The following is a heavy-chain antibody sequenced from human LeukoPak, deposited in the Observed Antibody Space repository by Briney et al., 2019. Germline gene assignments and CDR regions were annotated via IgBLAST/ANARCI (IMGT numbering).Heavy chain of an antibody. CDR2: IGTSGNYI. Sequence: GGSLRLSCAASGFTFSDYYMSWIRQAPGKGLEWVSSIGTSGNYIYYADSVRGRFTISRDNAKNSLYLQMNSLRAEDTAIYYCNNFDDWGQGTLVTVSS. J-gene: IGHJ4*02. V-gene: IGHV3-11*04. CDR1: GFTFSDYY. CDR3: NNFDD.